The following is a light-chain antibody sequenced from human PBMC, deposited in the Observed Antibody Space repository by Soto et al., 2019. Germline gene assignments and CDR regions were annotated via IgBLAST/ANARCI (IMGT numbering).Light chain of an antibody. CDR3: QHYDHWPIS. J-gene: IGKJ5*01. V-gene: IGKV3-15*01. Sequence: ENVLTQSPGTLSLSPGERVTLFCRASQSVRNNLAWFQQKPGQAPRLLIYGVSTRATGIPASFSGSGSGTEFTLTISSLHSEDFAVYYCQHYDHWPISFGQGTRLEI. CDR2: GVS. CDR1: QSVRNN.